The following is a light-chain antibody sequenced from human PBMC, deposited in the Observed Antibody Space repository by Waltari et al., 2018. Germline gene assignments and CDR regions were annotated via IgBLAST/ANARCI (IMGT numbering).Light chain of an antibody. J-gene: IGKJ2*01. Sequence: EIVLTQSQGTLSLSPGERATLYCRASESISSLYLAWYQHKPGQAPRLLIYGASSRATGVPDRFSGSGSGTDFSLTISRLEPEDFALYYCQQYSPSSLPYTFGQGTRLEI. V-gene: IGKV3-20*01. CDR1: ESISSLY. CDR2: GAS. CDR3: QQYSPSSLPYT.